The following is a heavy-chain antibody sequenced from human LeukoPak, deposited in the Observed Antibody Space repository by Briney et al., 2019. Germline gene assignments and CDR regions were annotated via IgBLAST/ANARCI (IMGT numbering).Heavy chain of an antibody. D-gene: IGHD3-3*01. CDR2: IYSGDTT. J-gene: IGHJ4*01. CDR3: ARSSMSAFDQ. CDR1: GFTVSGNY. V-gene: IGHV3-66*01. Sequence: GGSLRLSCAASGFTVSGNYMSWVRQAPGMGLQWVSVIYSGDTTSYAESVKGRFTISRDNSKNTVYLQMNSLRAEDTAVYFCARSSMSAFDQWGHGTLVTVSS.